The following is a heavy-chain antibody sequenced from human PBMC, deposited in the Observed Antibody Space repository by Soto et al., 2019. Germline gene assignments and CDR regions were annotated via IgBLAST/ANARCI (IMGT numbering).Heavy chain of an antibody. J-gene: IGHJ4*02. Sequence: EVQLVESGGGLVQPGGSLRLSCAASGFTFGNYWMYWVRQAPGKGLEWVSRIHSDGRITTYADSVKGRFTIPRDVAKNTLYLQMDSLRAEDTAIYYCARGRGSFYLDFWGQGALVTVSS. V-gene: IGHV3-74*01. CDR3: ARGRGSFYLDF. CDR1: GFTFGNYW. D-gene: IGHD1-26*01. CDR2: IHSDGRIT.